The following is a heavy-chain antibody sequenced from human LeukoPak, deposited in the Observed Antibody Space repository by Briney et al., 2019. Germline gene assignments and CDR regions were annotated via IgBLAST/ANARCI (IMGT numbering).Heavy chain of an antibody. CDR2: ISGSGGST. V-gene: IGHV3-23*01. CDR1: GFTFSSYA. Sequence: GGSLTLACAASGFTFSSYAMSWVRQPPGKGLEWVSAISGSGGSTYYADSVKGRFTISRDNSKNTLYLQMNSLRAEDTAVYYCAKLTRRIRYFDWLLSGFDYWGQGTLVTVSS. J-gene: IGHJ4*02. D-gene: IGHD3-9*01. CDR3: AKLTRRIRYFDWLLSGFDY.